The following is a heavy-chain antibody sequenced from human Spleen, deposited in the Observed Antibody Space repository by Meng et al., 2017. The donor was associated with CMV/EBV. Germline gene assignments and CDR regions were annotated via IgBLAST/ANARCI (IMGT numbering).Heavy chain of an antibody. D-gene: IGHD7-27*01. CDR2: INPNSGGT. CDR1: GYIFSGYY. Sequence: ASVKVSCKTSGYIFSGYYIQWVRQAPGQGLEWVGWINPNSGGTNYAQKFQGRVAVTSDTSIRTAYMELTSLRSDDTAVYYCARDNNWGPDYWGQGTLVTSPQ. V-gene: IGHV1-2*02. J-gene: IGHJ4*02. CDR3: ARDNNWGPDY.